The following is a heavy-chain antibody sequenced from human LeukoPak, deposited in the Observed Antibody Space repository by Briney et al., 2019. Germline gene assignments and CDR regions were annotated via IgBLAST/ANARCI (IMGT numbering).Heavy chain of an antibody. D-gene: IGHD5-12*01. V-gene: IGHV1-69*06. CDR3: ASGRYSGYEGSVDY. J-gene: IGHJ4*02. Sequence: SVKVSCKASGGTFSSYAISWVRQAPGPGLEWMGGIIPVFGTTNCAQKFQGRVTITADKSTNTIYMLLSSLRSEDTAVYYCASGRYSGYEGSVDYWGEGTLVTVSS. CDR1: GGTFSSYA. CDR2: IIPVFGTT.